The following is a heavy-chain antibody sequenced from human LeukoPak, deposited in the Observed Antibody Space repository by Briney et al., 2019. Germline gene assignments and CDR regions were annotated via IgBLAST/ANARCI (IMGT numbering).Heavy chain of an antibody. CDR3: TTVLRVAY. D-gene: IGHD5-12*01. V-gene: IGHV3-15*01. J-gene: IGHJ4*02. CDR2: IKSKTYRGTT. Sequence: GGSLRLSCAASGFTFSNAWMSWVRQAPGKGREGVGRIKSKTYRGTTAHTVHVKGSFTITKHDSQNTLYLPMNSLTTEDTAVYYCTTVLRVAYWGQGTPVTVSS. CDR1: GFTFSNAW.